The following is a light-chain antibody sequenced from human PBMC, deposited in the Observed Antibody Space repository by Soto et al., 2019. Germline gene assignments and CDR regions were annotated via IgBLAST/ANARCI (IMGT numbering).Light chain of an antibody. CDR3: QQYVTSHT. Sequence: EIVMTQSPPTLTVSPGETTRLSCRASQSINSDVAWYQQKVGQTPRLLIHGASTRATGIAARFSGSGSGTDFTLTISRLEPEDFAVYYCQQYVTSHTFGQGTKVDI. J-gene: IGKJ2*01. CDR2: GAS. CDR1: QSINSD. V-gene: IGKV3D-15*01.